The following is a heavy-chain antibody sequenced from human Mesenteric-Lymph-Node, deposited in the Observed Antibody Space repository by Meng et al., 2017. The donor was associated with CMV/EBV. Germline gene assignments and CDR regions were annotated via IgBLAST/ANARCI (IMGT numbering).Heavy chain of an antibody. J-gene: IGHJ4*02. V-gene: IGHV3-48*04. CDR2: ISSSSSTI. CDR1: GFTFSSYS. CDR3: ARDQGSGSSNGDGFDY. D-gene: IGHD1-26*01. Sequence: GESLKISCAASGFTFSSYSMNWVRQAPGKGLEWVSYISSSSSTIYYADSVKGRFTISRDNAKNSLYLQMNSLRAEDTAVYYCARDQGSGSSNGDGFDYWGQGTLVTVSS.